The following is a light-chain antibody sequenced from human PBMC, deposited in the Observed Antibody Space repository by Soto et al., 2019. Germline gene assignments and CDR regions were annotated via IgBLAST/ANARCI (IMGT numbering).Light chain of an antibody. J-gene: IGLJ1*01. CDR2: EVS. Sequence: QSVLTPPPSVSGSPGQSVTISCTGTSSVVGSYNRVSWYQQPPGTAPKLMIYEVSNRPSGVPDRFSGSKSGNTASLTISGLQAEDVADYSCSSYTSSSTYVFGTGTKVTVL. CDR1: SSVVGSYNR. CDR3: SSYTSSSTYV. V-gene: IGLV2-18*02.